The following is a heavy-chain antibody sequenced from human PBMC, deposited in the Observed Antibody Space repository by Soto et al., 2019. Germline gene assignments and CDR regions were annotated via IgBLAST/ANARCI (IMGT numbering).Heavy chain of an antibody. D-gene: IGHD6-13*01. V-gene: IGHV1-8*02. Sequence: ASVKVSCKASGYDFTAYDINWVRQASGQGLEWMGWMNPINGAAGSARRFQGRISMTRNTATGTAYLELTSLRSDDSAVYYCGRGPSPRAPAGGTPYYYAMDVWGQGTTVTAP. CDR1: GYDFTAYD. CDR3: GRGPSPRAPAGGTPYYYAMDV. J-gene: IGHJ6*02. CDR2: MNPINGAA.